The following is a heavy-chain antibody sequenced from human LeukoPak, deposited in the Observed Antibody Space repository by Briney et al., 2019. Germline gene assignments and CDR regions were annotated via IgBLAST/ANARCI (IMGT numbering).Heavy chain of an antibody. CDR2: ISWNSGSI. CDR1: GFTFDDYA. J-gene: IGHJ6*04. Sequence: LRLSCAASGFTFDDYAMHWVRQAPGKGLEWVSGISWNSGSIGYADSLKGRFTISRDNAKNSLYLQMNSLRAEDTAVYYCAELGITMIGGVWGKGTTVTISS. CDR3: AELGITMIGGV. D-gene: IGHD3-10*02. V-gene: IGHV3-9*01.